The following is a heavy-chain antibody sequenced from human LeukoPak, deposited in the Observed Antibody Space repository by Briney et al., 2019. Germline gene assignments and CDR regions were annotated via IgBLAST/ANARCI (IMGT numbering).Heavy chain of an antibody. CDR2: ISGSGDST. V-gene: IGHV3-23*01. Sequence: GGSLTLSCAASGFTFSGYTMSWLPQAPGKGLEWVSSISGSGDSTYYADSVKGRFTTSRDNSKNTVYLQMHSLRAADTAVYYCAKGEVGYCSSASCYLVYWGQGTLVTVSS. D-gene: IGHD2-2*01. J-gene: IGHJ4*02. CDR1: GFTFSGYT. CDR3: AKGEVGYCSSASCYLVY.